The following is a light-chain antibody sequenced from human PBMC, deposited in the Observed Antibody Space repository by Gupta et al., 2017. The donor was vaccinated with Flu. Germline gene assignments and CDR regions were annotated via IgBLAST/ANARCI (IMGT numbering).Light chain of an antibody. CDR1: SSDVGGYNY. CDR2: EVI. CDR3: SSYTSSNSLD. J-gene: IGLJ2*01. V-gene: IGLV2-14*01. Sequence: QSALTQPASVSGSPGQSITISCTGTSSDVGGYNYVSWYQQHPGKAPKLMIYEVINRPSGVSNRFSGSKSGNTASLTISGLQAEDEADYYCSSYTSSNSLDFGGGTKLTVL.